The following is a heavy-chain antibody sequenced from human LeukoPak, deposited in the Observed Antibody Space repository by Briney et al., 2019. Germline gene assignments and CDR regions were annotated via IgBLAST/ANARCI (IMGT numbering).Heavy chain of an antibody. V-gene: IGHV4-59*01. CDR3: ARGLGNFDY. CDR2: IYYSGST. D-gene: IGHD7-27*01. Sequence: PPETLSLTCTVSGGSISSYYWSWIRQPPGKGLEWIGYIYYSGSTNYNPSLKSRVTISVDTSKNQFPLKLSSVTAADTAVYYCARGLGNFDYWGQGTLVTVSS. J-gene: IGHJ4*02. CDR1: GGSISSYY.